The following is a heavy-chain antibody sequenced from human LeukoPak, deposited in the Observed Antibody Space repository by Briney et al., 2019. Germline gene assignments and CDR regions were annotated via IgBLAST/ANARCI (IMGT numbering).Heavy chain of an antibody. D-gene: IGHD5-24*01. J-gene: IGHJ4*02. CDR1: GYTFNSYG. Sequence: ASVKVSCKASGYTFNSYGISWVRQAPGQGLEWMGWISAYNGNTNYAQKLQGRVTMTTDTSTSTAYMELRSLRSDDAAVYYCARLGAARRDDYNPKSPFDYWGQGTLVTVSS. CDR3: ARLGAARRDDYNPKSPFDY. CDR2: ISAYNGNT. V-gene: IGHV1-18*01.